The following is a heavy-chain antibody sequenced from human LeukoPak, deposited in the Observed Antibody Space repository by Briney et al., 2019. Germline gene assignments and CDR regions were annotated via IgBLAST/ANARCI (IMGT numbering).Heavy chain of an antibody. CDR1: GGSISSYY. CDR2: IYYSGST. V-gene: IGHV4-59*01. D-gene: IGHD6-19*01. Sequence: SETLSLTCTVSGGSISSYYWSWIRQPPGKGLEWIGYIYYSGSTNYNPSLKSRVTISVDTSKNQFSLKLSSVTAADTAVYYCARAGSGWYGGGDYWSQGTLVTVSS. CDR3: ARAGSGWYGGGDY. J-gene: IGHJ4*02.